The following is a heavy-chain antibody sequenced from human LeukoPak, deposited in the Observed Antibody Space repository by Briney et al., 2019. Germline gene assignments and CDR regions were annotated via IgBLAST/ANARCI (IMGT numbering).Heavy chain of an antibody. J-gene: IGHJ4*02. CDR2: IIPISGGA. V-gene: IGHV1-69*08. D-gene: IGHD2-15*01. CDR3: ARDNGCSGGRCYFYYFAY. CDR1: GGTFTSYT. Sequence: SVKVSCKAAGGTFTSYTISWVRQAPGQGLEWMGRIIPISGGANYAQKFQGRVTITTDKSTSTAYMELSRLRSEDTAVYYCARDNGCSGGRCYFYYFAYWGQGTLVTVSS.